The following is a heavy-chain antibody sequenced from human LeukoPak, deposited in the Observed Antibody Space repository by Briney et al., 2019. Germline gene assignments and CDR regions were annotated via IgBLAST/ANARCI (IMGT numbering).Heavy chain of an antibody. D-gene: IGHD1-7*01. V-gene: IGHV7-4-1*02. J-gene: IGHJ4*02. Sequence: ASVKVSCKASGYTFTSYAMDWVRQAPGQGFEWMGWINTNTGNPMYAQGFTGRFVFSLDTSVSTAYLQISSLKAEDTAVYYCARWREGTNWNYQDYWGQGTLVAVSS. CDR2: INTNTGNP. CDR3: ARWREGTNWNYQDY. CDR1: GYTFTSYA.